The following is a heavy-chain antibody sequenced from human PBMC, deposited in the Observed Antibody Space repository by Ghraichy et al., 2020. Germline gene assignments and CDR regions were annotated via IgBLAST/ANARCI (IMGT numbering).Heavy chain of an antibody. D-gene: IGHD4-11*01. Sequence: GGSLRLSCAASGFSFSSYWMSWVRQAPGKGLEWVANIKQDGSEKYFVDSVKGRFTISRDNAKNSLYLQMNSLRAEDTAVYYCARDGGGVTITSGYYGMDVWGQGTTVTGSS. CDR1: GFSFSSYW. CDR3: ARDGGGVTITSGYYGMDV. J-gene: IGHJ6*02. CDR2: IKQDGSEK. V-gene: IGHV3-7*01.